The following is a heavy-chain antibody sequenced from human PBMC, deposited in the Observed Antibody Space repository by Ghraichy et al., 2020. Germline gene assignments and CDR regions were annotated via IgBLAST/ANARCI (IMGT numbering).Heavy chain of an antibody. D-gene: IGHD4-11*01. V-gene: IGHV4-34*01. Sequence: ESLNISCAVYGGSFSGYYWSWIRQPPGKGLEWIGEINHSGSTNYNPSLKSRVTISVDTSKNQFSLKLSSVTAADTAVYYCARGPYSSTYYYYYYGMDVWGQGTTVTVSS. CDR1: GGSFSGYY. J-gene: IGHJ6*02. CDR2: INHSGST. CDR3: ARGPYSSTYYYYYYGMDV.